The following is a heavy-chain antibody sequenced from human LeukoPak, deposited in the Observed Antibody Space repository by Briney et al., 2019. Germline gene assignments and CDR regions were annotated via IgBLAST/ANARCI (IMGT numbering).Heavy chain of an antibody. CDR2: INQDGSGK. CDR1: GFTFSSYW. D-gene: IGHD2-15*01. J-gene: IGHJ4*02. V-gene: IGHV3-7*01. CDR3: VRHVLRGGY. Sequence: GGSLRLSCAASGFTFSSYWMNWVRQAPGKGLEWVANINQDGSGKYYLDSVKGRFTISRDNAKNSVYLQMNSLRAEDTAVYYCVRHVLRGGYWGQGTLVTVSS.